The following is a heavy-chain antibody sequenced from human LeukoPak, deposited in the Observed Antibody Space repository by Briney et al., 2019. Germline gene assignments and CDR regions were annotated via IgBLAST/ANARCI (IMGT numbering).Heavy chain of an antibody. Sequence: GASVKVSCKASGYTFTGYYMHWVRQAPGQGLEWMGWINPNSGGTNYAQKFQGRVTMTRDTSISTAYMELSRLRSDDMAVYYCARDLSMGVRWPLGYWGQGTLVTVSS. J-gene: IGHJ4*02. D-gene: IGHD4-23*01. CDR2: INPNSGGT. V-gene: IGHV1-2*02. CDR1: GYTFTGYY. CDR3: ARDLSMGVRWPLGY.